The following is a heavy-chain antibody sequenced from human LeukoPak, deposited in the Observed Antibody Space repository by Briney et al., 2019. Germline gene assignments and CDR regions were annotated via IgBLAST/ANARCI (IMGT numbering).Heavy chain of an antibody. CDR3: ARDLGGHFDY. Sequence: PSETLSLTCTVSGGSISSYYWSWIRQPPGKGLEWIGYIYYSGSTNYNPSLKSRVTISVDTSKNQFSLKLSSVTAADTAVYYCARDLGGHFDYRGQGTLVTVSS. CDR2: IYYSGST. V-gene: IGHV4-59*01. CDR1: GGSISSYY. D-gene: IGHD3-10*01. J-gene: IGHJ4*02.